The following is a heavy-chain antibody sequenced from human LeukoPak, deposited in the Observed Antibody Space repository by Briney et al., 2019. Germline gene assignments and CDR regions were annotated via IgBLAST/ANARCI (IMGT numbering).Heavy chain of an antibody. CDR2: ISAYNGNT. D-gene: IGHD3-10*01. J-gene: IGHJ4*02. CDR1: GYTFTSYG. V-gene: IGHV1-18*01. CDR3: ARGLYFGSGSYCFGD. Sequence: ASVKVSCKASGYTFTSYGISWVRQAPGQGLEWMGWISAYNGNTNYAQKLQGRVTMTTDTSTSTAYMELRSLRSEDTAVYYCARGLYFGSGSYCFGDWGQGTLVTVSS.